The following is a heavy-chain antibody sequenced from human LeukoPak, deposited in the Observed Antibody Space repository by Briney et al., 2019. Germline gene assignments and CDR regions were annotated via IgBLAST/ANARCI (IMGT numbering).Heavy chain of an antibody. D-gene: IGHD3-22*01. CDR3: ARVIKGNYYDSSVYYDY. CDR1: GGTFSSYA. V-gene: IGHV1-69*05. Sequence: SVKVSCKASGGTFSSYAISWVRQAPGQGLEWMGGIIPIFGTANYAQKFQGRVTITTDESTSTAYMELSSLRSEDTAVYYCARVIKGNYYDSSVYYDYWGQGTLVTVSS. CDR2: IIPIFGTA. J-gene: IGHJ4*02.